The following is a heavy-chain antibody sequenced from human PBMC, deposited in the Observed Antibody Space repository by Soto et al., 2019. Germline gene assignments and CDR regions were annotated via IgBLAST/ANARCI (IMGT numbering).Heavy chain of an antibody. J-gene: IGHJ3*02. CDR1: GFTFSSYG. Sequence: PGGSLRLSCAASGFTFSSYGMHWVRQAPGKGLEWVAVIWYDGSNKYYADSVKGRFTISRDNSKNTLYLQMNSLRAEDTAVYYCAWCSYYYDSSGDAFDIWGQGTMVTVSS. V-gene: IGHV3-33*01. D-gene: IGHD3-22*01. CDR2: IWYDGSNK. CDR3: AWCSYYYDSSGDAFDI.